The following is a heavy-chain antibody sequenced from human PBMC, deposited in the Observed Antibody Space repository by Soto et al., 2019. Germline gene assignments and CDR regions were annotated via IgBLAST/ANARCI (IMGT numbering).Heavy chain of an antibody. CDR3: ARRCDPYYFDS. V-gene: IGHV2-5*01. Sequence: QITLKESGPTLVKPTQTLTLTCTFSGFSLTTSAVAVGWIRQPPGKALEWLAIIYGSDDKFYSPSLKSRLTITKDTSTIQVVLTMSSMVPVDTATYSWARRCDPYYFDSWGQGTLVTVSS. CDR2: IYGSDDK. CDR1: GFSLTTSAVA. J-gene: IGHJ4*02.